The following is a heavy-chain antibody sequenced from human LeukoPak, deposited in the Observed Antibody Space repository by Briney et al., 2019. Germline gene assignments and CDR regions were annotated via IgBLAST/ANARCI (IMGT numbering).Heavy chain of an antibody. V-gene: IGHV3-30*01. J-gene: IGHJ6*03. CDR1: GFTFSSYA. CDR3: ARVRTGTNYYYYYMDG. CDR2: ISYDGSNK. D-gene: IGHD1/OR15-1a*01. Sequence: PGRSLRLSCAASGFTFSSYAMLWVRQAPGRGLEWVAVISYDGSNKYYADSVKGRFTISRDNSKNTLYLQMNSLRAEDTAVYYCARVRTGTNYYYYYMDGWGKGTTVTVSS.